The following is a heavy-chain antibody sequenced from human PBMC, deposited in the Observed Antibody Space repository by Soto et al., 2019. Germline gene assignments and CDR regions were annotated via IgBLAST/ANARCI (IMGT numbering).Heavy chain of an antibody. Sequence: GGSLRLSCAASGFSFSTYTMSWVRRAPGKGLEWVSAISGSGGSPSYADSVQGRFTISRDNPKKTLYLQMNSLRAEDTAVYYFEKARCTTSNCYVPDYWGQGTLVTVSS. CDR2: ISGSGGSP. V-gene: IGHV3-23*01. D-gene: IGHD2-8*01. J-gene: IGHJ4*02. CDR1: GFSFSTYT. CDR3: EKARCTTSNCYVPDY.